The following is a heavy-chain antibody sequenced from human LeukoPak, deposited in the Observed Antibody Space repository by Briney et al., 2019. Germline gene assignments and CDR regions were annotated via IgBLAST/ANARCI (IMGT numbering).Heavy chain of an antibody. D-gene: IGHD3-10*01. CDR3: ARPQVLLWFGELAMDV. V-gene: IGHV1-8*01. CDR2: MNPNSGNT. CDR1: GYTFTSYD. Sequence: ASVKVSCKASGYTFTSYDINWVRQATGQGLEWMGWMNPNSGNTGYAQKFQGRVTMTRDTSISTAYMELSRLRSDDTAVYYCARPQVLLWFGELAMDVWGQGTTVTVSS. J-gene: IGHJ6*02.